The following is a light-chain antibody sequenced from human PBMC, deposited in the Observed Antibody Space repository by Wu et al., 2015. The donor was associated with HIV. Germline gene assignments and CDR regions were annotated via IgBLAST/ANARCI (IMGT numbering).Light chain of an antibody. CDR3: QLYGTSPQVT. Sequence: EIVLTQSPGTLSLPPGTRATLSCRASQSISRSYLAWYQQKLGQAPRLLIYGGSSRATGIPDRFSGRGSGTDFTLTISRLEPEDFAVYYCQLYGTSPQVTFGGGTKVEI. V-gene: IGKV3-20*01. CDR2: GGS. CDR1: QSISRSY. J-gene: IGKJ4*01.